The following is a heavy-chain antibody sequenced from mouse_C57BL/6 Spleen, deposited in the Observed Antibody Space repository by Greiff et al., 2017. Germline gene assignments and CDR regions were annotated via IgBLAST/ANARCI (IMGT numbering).Heavy chain of an antibody. Sequence: QVQLKESGPGLVAPSQSLSITCTVSGFSLTSYGVSWVHQPPGKGLEWLGEIWGDGSTNYHSALISSQSISKANSTGQVSSKLNSLQTDDTATDYCAELESPSIPCAYWGQGTMLTVSA. J-gene: IGHJ3*01. CDR2: IWGDGST. V-gene: IGHV2-3*01. CDR3: AELESPSIPCAY. CDR1: GFSLTSYG.